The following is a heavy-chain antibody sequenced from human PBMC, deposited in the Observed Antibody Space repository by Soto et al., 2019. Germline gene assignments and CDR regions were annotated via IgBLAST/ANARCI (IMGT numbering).Heavy chain of an antibody. Sequence: QVQLVESGGGVVQPGRSLRLSCAASGFTFSSYAMHWVRQAPGKGLEWVAVISYDGSNKYYEDSVKGRFTISRDNSKNTLYLQMNSLRAEDTAVYYCARDKRDFRFLEWSYYFDFWGQGTLVTVSS. V-gene: IGHV3-30-3*01. CDR2: ISYDGSNK. J-gene: IGHJ4*02. CDR3: ARDKRDFRFLEWSYYFDF. D-gene: IGHD3-3*01. CDR1: GFTFSSYA.